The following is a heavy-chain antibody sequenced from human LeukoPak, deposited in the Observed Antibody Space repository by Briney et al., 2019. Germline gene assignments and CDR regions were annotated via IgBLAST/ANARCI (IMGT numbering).Heavy chain of an antibody. Sequence: KAGGSLRLSCAVSGFTFSNAWMSWVRQAPGKGLEWVGRIKSKTDGGTTDYAAPVKGRFTISRDDSKNTLYLQMNSLKTEDTAVYYCTTVGGDDSSGSSLDPWGQGTLVTVSS. D-gene: IGHD3-22*01. CDR2: IKSKTDGGTT. J-gene: IGHJ5*02. V-gene: IGHV3-15*01. CDR3: TTVGGDDSSGSSLDP. CDR1: GFTFSNAW.